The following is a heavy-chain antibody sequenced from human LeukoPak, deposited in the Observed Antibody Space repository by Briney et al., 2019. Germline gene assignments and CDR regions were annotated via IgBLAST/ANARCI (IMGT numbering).Heavy chain of an antibody. J-gene: IGHJ4*02. Sequence: PGGSLRLSCAASGFTFNNYAMSWVRQAPGKGLEWVSAISGSGGSTYYADSVKGRFTISRDNAKNSVYLQMNSLRAEDTAVYYCARARGFDYWGQGTLVTVSS. CDR1: GFTFNNYA. V-gene: IGHV3-23*01. CDR3: ARARGFDY. CDR2: ISGSGGST.